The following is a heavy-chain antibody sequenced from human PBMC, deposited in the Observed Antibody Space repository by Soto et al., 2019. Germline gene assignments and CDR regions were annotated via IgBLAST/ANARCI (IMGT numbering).Heavy chain of an antibody. Sequence: GGSLRLSCAASGFTFSSYAMSWVRQAPGKGLEWVSAISGSGGSTYYADSVKGRFTISRDNSKNTLYLQMNSLRTEDTAVYYCAKVDDCSGGSCARRGYYFDYWGQGTLVTVSS. D-gene: IGHD2-15*01. J-gene: IGHJ4*02. CDR3: AKVDDCSGGSCARRGYYFDY. CDR1: GFTFSSYA. CDR2: ISGSGGST. V-gene: IGHV3-23*01.